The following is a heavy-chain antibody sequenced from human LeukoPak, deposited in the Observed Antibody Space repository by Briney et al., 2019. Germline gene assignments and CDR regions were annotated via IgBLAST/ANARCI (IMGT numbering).Heavy chain of an antibody. CDR3: ARGLWFGDENPPYFDY. Sequence: SETLSLTCTVSGGSISSSNYYWNWIRQPAGKGLEWIGRIYTSGSTNYNPSLKSRVTISVDTSENQFSLKLSSVTAADTAVYYCARGLWFGDENPPYFDYWGQGTLVTVSS. CDR1: GGSISSSNYY. J-gene: IGHJ4*02. D-gene: IGHD3-10*01. V-gene: IGHV4-61*02. CDR2: IYTSGST.